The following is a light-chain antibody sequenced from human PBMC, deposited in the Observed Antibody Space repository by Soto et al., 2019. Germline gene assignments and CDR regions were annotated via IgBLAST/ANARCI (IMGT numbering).Light chain of an antibody. CDR3: QQSYSAPLT. Sequence: IQLTQSPSSLSASVGDRVTITCRASQGISSYLAWYQQKPGKAPKLLIYAASNLQAGVPSRFSSSGSGTDFTLTISSLQREDFATYHCQQSYSAPLTFGQGTKVDIK. J-gene: IGKJ1*01. CDR2: AAS. V-gene: IGKV1-39*01. CDR1: QGISSY.